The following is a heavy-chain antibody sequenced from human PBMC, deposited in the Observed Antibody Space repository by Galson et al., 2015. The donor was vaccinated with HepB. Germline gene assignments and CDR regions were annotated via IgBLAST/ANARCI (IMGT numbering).Heavy chain of an antibody. V-gene: IGHV1-2*06. J-gene: IGHJ5*02. D-gene: IGHD3-16*01. Sequence: SVKVSCKASGYTFAAYHIHWVRQAPGQGLEWMGRINPDSGDTNYAQRFQGRVTMTGDTSITTAYMELSSLRSDDTAVYYCARDGGAHWFDPWGQGTLVTVSS. CDR1: GYTFAAYH. CDR2: INPDSGDT. CDR3: ARDGGAHWFDP.